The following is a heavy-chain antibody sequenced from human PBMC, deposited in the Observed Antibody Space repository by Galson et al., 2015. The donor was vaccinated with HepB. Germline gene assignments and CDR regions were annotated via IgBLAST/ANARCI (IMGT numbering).Heavy chain of an antibody. CDR1: GFTFSSYA. D-gene: IGHD2-21*02. CDR2: ISYDGSNK. CDR3: ARDNIVVVTAIPGDADNWFDP. Sequence: SLRLSCAASGFTFSSYAMHWVRQAPGKGLEWVAVISYDGSNKYYADSVKGRFTISRDNSKNTLYLQMNSLRAEDTAVYYCARDNIVVVTAIPGDADNWFDPWGQGTLVTVSS. J-gene: IGHJ5*02. V-gene: IGHV3-30*04.